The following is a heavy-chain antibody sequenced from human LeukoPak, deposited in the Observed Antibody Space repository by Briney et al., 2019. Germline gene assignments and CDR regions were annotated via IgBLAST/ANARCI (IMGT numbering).Heavy chain of an antibody. D-gene: IGHD3-22*01. J-gene: IGHJ4*02. CDR2: ISWNSGSI. Sequence: SLRLSCAASGFTFDDYAMHWVRQAPGKGLEWVSGISWNSGSIGYADSVKGRFTNSRDNAKNSLYLQMNSLRAEDTALYYCAKAGRGGMIVVVTYYFDYWGQGTLVTVSS. V-gene: IGHV3-9*01. CDR3: AKAGRGGMIVVVTYYFDY. CDR1: GFTFDDYA.